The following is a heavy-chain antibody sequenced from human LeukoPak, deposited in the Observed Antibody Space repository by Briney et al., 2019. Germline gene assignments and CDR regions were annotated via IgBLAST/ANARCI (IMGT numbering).Heavy chain of an antibody. CDR2: ISGSGGST. Sequence: GRSLRLSCAASGFTFSSYAMSWVRQAPGKGLEWVSAISGSGGSTYYADSVKGRFTISRDNSKNTLYLQMNSLRVEDTAIYYCAKASWVSSTDAVRWGQGTLVTVSS. J-gene: IGHJ4*02. V-gene: IGHV3-23*01. CDR1: GFTFSSYA. D-gene: IGHD3-16*01. CDR3: AKASWVSSTDAVR.